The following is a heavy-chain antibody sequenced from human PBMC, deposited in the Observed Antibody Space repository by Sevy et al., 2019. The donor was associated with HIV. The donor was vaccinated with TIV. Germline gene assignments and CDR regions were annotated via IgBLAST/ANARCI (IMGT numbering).Heavy chain of an antibody. V-gene: IGHV3-7*01. J-gene: IGHJ4*02. CDR2: IKQDGSET. CDR1: GFTFSNYW. Sequence: GGSLRLSCAAYGFTFSNYWMSWVRQAPGKGLEWVANIKQDGSETYYVDSLKGRFTISTNDSSNSLYLQMNSLRVEDTAVYYCAAGRNSNIWSFYWGQGTLVTVSS. D-gene: IGHD1-1*01. CDR3: AAGRNSNIWSFY.